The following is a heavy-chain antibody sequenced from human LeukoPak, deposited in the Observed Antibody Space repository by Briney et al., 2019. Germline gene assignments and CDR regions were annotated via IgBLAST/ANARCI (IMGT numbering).Heavy chain of an antibody. J-gene: IGHJ6*03. CDR1: GYTLTELS. Sequence: ASVKVSCKVSGYTLTELSMHWVRQAPGKGLEWMGGFDPEDGETIYAQKFQGRVTMTEDTSTDTDYMELSSVRSEDTAVYYCATGSLSITIFGVVITRYMDVWGKGTTVTVSS. D-gene: IGHD3-3*01. CDR2: FDPEDGET. CDR3: ATGSLSITIFGVVITRYMDV. V-gene: IGHV1-24*01.